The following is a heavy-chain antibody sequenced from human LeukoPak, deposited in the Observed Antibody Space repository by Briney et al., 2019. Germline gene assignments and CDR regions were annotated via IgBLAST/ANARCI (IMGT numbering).Heavy chain of an antibody. Sequence: GGSLRLSCAASGFTFSSYGMHWVRQAPGKRLEWVAFIRYDGSNKYYADSVKGRFTISRDNAKNSLYLQMNSLRAEDTAVYYCARGYECDYWGQGTLVTVSS. V-gene: IGHV3-30*02. D-gene: IGHD5-12*01. CDR1: GFTFSSYG. CDR2: IRYDGSNK. J-gene: IGHJ4*02. CDR3: ARGYECDY.